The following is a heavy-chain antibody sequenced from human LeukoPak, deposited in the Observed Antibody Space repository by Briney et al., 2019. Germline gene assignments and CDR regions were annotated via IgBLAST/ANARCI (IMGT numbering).Heavy chain of an antibody. Sequence: GASVKVSCETSGYVFTGFYMHWLRQAPGQGLEWMGYVNPRSGDTSYAQKFQGRVRMTTDTSIGTASMELSWLRSDDTAVYYCARDGKSNWYWGQGTLVTVSS. CDR2: VNPRSGDT. CDR1: GYVFTGFY. J-gene: IGHJ4*02. V-gene: IGHV1-2*02. CDR3: ARDGKSNWY. D-gene: IGHD1-1*01.